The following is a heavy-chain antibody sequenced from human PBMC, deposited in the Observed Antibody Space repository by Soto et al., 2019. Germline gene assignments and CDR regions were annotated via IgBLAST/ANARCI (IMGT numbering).Heavy chain of an antibody. CDR2: ISGSGGST. Sequence: EVQLLESGGGLVQPGGSLRLSCAASGFTFSTYAMSWVRQAPGKGLEWVSGISGSGGSTYYADSVKGRFTISRDKSKSMLYLHMNVLRAEDTAIYYCAKGQPATVTYFDSWGQGTLVTVSS. J-gene: IGHJ4*02. CDR3: AKGQPATVTYFDS. CDR1: GFTFSTYA. D-gene: IGHD2-21*02. V-gene: IGHV3-23*01.